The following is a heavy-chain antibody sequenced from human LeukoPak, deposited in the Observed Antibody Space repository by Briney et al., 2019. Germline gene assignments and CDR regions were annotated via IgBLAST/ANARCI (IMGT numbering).Heavy chain of an antibody. D-gene: IGHD3-22*01. J-gene: IGHJ4*02. CDR1: GGSFSGYY. V-gene: IGHV4-34*01. CDR2: INHSGST. CDR3: ARDYHESTGYSFDS. Sequence: SETLSLTCAVYGGSFSGYYWSWIRQPPGKGLEWIGEINHSGSTNYNPPLKSRVSISTDGSKNQVYLKLSSVTAADTAVYYCARDYHESTGYSFDSWGQGSLVSVSS.